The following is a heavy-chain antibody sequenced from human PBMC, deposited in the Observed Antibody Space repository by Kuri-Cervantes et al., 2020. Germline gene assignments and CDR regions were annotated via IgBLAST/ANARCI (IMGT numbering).Heavy chain of an antibody. V-gene: IGHV3-30*14. CDR2: ISYDGSNK. Sequence: GGSLRLSCAASGFTFSSYAMHWVRQAPGKGLEWVAVISYDGSNKYYADSVKGRFTISRDNSKNTLYLQMNSLRAEDTAVYYCARDLGLDYGVNDYWGQGNLVTVSS. J-gene: IGHJ4*02. CDR1: GFTFSSYA. CDR3: ARDLGLDYGVNDY. D-gene: IGHD4-17*01.